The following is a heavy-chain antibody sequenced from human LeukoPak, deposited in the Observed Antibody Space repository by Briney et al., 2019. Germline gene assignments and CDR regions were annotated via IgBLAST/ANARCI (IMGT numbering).Heavy chain of an antibody. CDR3: ARGPSNRYVWGSYPLGEQYYYMDV. Sequence: SETLSLTCTVSGYSISSGYYWGWIRQPPGKGLEWTGSIDHSGSTYYNPSLKSRITVSLDTSKNQFSLKLSSVTAADTAVYYCARGPSNRYVWGSYPLGEQYYYMDVWGKGTTVTVSS. CDR2: IDHSGST. CDR1: GYSISSGYY. J-gene: IGHJ6*03. D-gene: IGHD3-16*02. V-gene: IGHV4-38-2*02.